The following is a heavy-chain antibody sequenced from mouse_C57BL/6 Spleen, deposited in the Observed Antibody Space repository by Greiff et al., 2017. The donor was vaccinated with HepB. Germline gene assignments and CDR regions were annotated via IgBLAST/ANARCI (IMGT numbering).Heavy chain of an antibody. J-gene: IGHJ1*03. CDR1: GFNIKDYY. V-gene: IGHV14-2*01. Sequence: EVQLVESGAELVKPGASVKLSCTASGFNIKDYYMHWVKQRTEQGLEWIGRIDPEDGDTKYAPKFQGKATITADTSSNTAYLQLSSLTSEDTAVYYWARRDWLTSHGYFDVWGTGTTVTVSS. D-gene: IGHD2-12*01. CDR3: ARRDWLTSHGYFDV. CDR2: IDPEDGDT.